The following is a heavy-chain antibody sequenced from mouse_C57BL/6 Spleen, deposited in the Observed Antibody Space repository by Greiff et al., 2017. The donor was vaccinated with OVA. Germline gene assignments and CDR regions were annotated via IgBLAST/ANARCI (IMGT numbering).Heavy chain of an antibody. J-gene: IGHJ1*03. D-gene: IGHD1-1*01. CDR2: IGPGSGST. Sequence: QVQLQQSGAELVKPGASVKISCKASGYTFTDYYINWVKQRPGQGLEWIGKIGPGSGSTYYNEKFKGKATLPADKSSSTAYMQLSSLTSEDSAVYFCASITTVVATEYFDVWGTGTTVTVSS. CDR1: GYTFTDYY. CDR3: ASITTVVATEYFDV. V-gene: IGHV1-77*01.